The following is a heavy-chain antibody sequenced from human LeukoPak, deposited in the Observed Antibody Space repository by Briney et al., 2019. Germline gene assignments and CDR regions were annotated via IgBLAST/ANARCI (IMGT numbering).Heavy chain of an antibody. D-gene: IGHD5-18*01. CDR2: IYYSGST. CDR1: GGSISSYY. CDR3: ARDRSYGLDY. Sequence: SDTLSLTCTVSGGSISSYYWSWIRQPPGKGLEWIGYIYYSGSTNYNPSLKSRVTISVDTSKNQFSLKLSSVTAADSAVYYCARDRSYGLDYWGQGTLVTVSS. V-gene: IGHV4-59*01. J-gene: IGHJ4*02.